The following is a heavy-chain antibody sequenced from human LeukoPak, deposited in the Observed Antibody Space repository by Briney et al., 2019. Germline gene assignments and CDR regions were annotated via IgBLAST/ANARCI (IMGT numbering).Heavy chain of an antibody. CDR2: INHSGST. Sequence: SETLSLTCAVYGGSFSGYYWSWIRQPPGKGLEWIGEINHSGSTNYNPSLKSRVTISVDTSKNQFSLKLSSVTAADTAVYYCARGLGYYYDSSGADRLDYWGQGPLVTVSS. V-gene: IGHV4-34*01. CDR3: ARGLGYYYDSSGADRLDY. CDR1: GGSFSGYY. J-gene: IGHJ4*02. D-gene: IGHD3-22*01.